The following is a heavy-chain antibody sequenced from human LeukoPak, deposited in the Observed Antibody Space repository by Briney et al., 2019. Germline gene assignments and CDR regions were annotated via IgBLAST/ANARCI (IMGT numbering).Heavy chain of an antibody. Sequence: SVKVSCKASGGTFNNYAISWVRQAPGQGLEWMGGIIPIFGTANYAQKFQGRVTITTDESTSTAYMEVSSLRSEETAVYYCARVSYSRSPSRYYYMDVWGKGTTVTVSS. CDR1: GGTFNNYA. D-gene: IGHD3-22*01. CDR3: ARVSYSRSPSRYYYMDV. CDR2: IIPIFGTA. J-gene: IGHJ6*03. V-gene: IGHV1-69*05.